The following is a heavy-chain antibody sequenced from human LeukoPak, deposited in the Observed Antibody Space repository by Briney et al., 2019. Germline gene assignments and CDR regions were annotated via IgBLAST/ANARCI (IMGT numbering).Heavy chain of an antibody. CDR2: IFYSGST. Sequence: SETLSLTCTVSGGPISSTKYFWGWIRQPPGKGLEWIGNIFYSGSTHYNTSLKSRLTISVDTSKNQFSLKLSSVAAADTAVYYCARLYYSAWNYFDYWGQGTLVTVSS. D-gene: IGHD4-11*01. V-gene: IGHV4-39*01. CDR3: ARLYYSAWNYFDY. J-gene: IGHJ4*02. CDR1: GGPISSTKYF.